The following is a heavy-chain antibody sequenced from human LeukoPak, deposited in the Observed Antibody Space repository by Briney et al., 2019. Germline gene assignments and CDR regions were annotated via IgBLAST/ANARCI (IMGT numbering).Heavy chain of an antibody. CDR3: AREGFWSGETDAFDI. D-gene: IGHD3-3*01. CDR1: GFTFSSYW. V-gene: IGHV3-7*01. Sequence: PGGSLRLSCAASGFTFSSYWMSWVRQAPGKGLEWVANIKQDGSEKYYVDSVKGRLTISRDNAKNSLYLQMNSLRAEDTAVYYCAREGFWSGETDAFDIWGQGTMVTVSS. J-gene: IGHJ3*02. CDR2: IKQDGSEK.